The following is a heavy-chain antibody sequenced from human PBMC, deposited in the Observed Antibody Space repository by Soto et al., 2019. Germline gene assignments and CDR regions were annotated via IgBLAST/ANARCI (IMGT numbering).Heavy chain of an antibody. J-gene: IGHJ6*02. V-gene: IGHV1-18*01. CDR2: TSAYKGNT. D-gene: IGHD6-19*01. CDR1: GYTLTSYG. Sequence: QVQLVQSGAEVKKPGASVKVSCKASGYTLTSYGISWVRQAPGQGLEWMGWTSAYKGNTNYAQKLQGRVTMTTDTXTXXAYMELRSLRSDDTAVYYCARRQWLVGGYYYGMDVWGQGTTVTVSS. CDR3: ARRQWLVGGYYYGMDV.